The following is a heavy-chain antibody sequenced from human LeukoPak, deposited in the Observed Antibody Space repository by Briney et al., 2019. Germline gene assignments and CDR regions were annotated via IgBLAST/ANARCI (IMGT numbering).Heavy chain of an antibody. Sequence: PSETLSLTCTVSGGSISSYYWSWIRQPPGKGLEWIGYIYYSGSTNYNPSLKSRVTISVDTSKNQFYMKLSPVTAADTAAYYCARDRCTVTTEGNAFDIWGQGTMVTVSS. V-gene: IGHV4-59*01. J-gene: IGHJ3*02. CDR2: IYYSGST. D-gene: IGHD4-17*01. CDR3: ARDRCTVTTEGNAFDI. CDR1: GGSISSYY.